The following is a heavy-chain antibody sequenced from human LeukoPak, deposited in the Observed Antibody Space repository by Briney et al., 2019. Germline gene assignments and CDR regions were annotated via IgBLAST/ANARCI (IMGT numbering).Heavy chain of an antibody. J-gene: IGHJ4*02. CDR3: ARENITGTTGFDY. CDR2: INPGGGST. V-gene: IGHV1-46*01. Sequence: SVKVSFKASGYTFTSYYMHWVRQAPGQGLEWMGIINPGGGSTSYAQKFQGRVTMTRDTSTSTVYMELSSLRSEDTAVYYCARENITGTTGFDYWGQGTLVTVSS. D-gene: IGHD1-7*01. CDR1: GYTFTSYY.